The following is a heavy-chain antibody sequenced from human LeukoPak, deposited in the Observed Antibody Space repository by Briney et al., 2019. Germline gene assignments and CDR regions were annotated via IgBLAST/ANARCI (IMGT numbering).Heavy chain of an antibody. J-gene: IGHJ5*02. CDR1: GYTFTSYD. CDR2: MNPNSGNT. D-gene: IGHD2-15*01. V-gene: IGHV1-8*01. CDR3: ARETIFRMCSGGSCYGFDP. Sequence: ASVKVSCKASGYTFTSYDINWVRQATGQGLEWVGWMNPNSGNTGYAQKFQGRVTMTRNTSISTAYMELSSLRSEDTAVYYCARETIFRMCSGGSCYGFDPWGQGTLVTVSS.